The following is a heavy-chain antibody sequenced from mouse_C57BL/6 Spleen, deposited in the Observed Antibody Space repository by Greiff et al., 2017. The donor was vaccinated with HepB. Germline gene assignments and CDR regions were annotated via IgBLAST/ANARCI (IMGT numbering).Heavy chain of an antibody. Sequence: QVQLKQPGAELVKPGASVKLSCKASGYTFTSYWMHWVKQRPGRGLEWIGRIDPNSGGTKYNEKFKSKATLTVDKPSSTAYMQLSSLTSEDSAVYYCARDSSGYGFVFAYWGQGTLVTVSA. CDR3: ARDSSGYGFVFAY. J-gene: IGHJ3*01. V-gene: IGHV1-72*01. D-gene: IGHD3-2*02. CDR2: IDPNSGGT. CDR1: GYTFTSYW.